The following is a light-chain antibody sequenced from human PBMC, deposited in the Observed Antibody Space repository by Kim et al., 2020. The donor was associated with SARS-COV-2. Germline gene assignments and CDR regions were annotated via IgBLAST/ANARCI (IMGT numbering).Light chain of an antibody. V-gene: IGKV4-1*01. J-gene: IGKJ4*01. CDR1: QSVLYSSDNKNY. Sequence: DIVMTQSPDSLAVSLGERATINCKSSQSVLYSSDNKNYLAWYQQKPGQPPKKLIYWASTRESGVTDRFSGSGSGTDFTLTISSLQAEDVAVYYCQQYYSTPLTFGGGTKLEI. CDR3: QQYYSTPLT. CDR2: WAS.